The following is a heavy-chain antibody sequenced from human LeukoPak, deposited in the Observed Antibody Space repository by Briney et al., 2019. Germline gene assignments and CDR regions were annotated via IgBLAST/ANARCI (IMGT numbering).Heavy chain of an antibody. Sequence: PSETLSLTCTVSGGSISSGGYYWCWIRQPPGKGLEWIGYIYHSGSTYYNPSLRSRVTISVDRSKNQFSLKLSSVTAADTAVYYCARGDYSTYNWFDPWGQGTLVTVSS. D-gene: IGHD4-11*01. V-gene: IGHV4-30-2*01. J-gene: IGHJ5*02. CDR2: IYHSGST. CDR3: ARGDYSTYNWFDP. CDR1: GGSISSGGYY.